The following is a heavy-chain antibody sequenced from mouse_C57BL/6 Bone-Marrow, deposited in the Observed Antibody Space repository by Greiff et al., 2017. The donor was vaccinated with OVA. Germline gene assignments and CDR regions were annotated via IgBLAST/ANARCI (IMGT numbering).Heavy chain of an antibody. CDR1: GFNIKDDY. Sequence: EVQLQQSGAELVRPGASVKLSCTASGFNIKDDYMHWVKQRPEQGLEWIGWIDPENGDTEYASKFQGKATITSDTPSNTAYLQLSSLTSEDTALYYCFWDFYFDSWGQGTTLTVSS. CDR3: FWDFYFDS. CDR2: IDPENGDT. V-gene: IGHV14-4*01. D-gene: IGHD4-1*01. J-gene: IGHJ2*01.